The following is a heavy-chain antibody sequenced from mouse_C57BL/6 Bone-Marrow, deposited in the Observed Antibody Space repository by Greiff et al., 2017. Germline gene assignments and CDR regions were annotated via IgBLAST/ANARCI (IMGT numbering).Heavy chain of an antibody. V-gene: IGHV1-81*01. D-gene: IGHD3-2*02. Sequence: QVQLKQSGAELARPGASVRLSSTPSGSTFPSYGINWVNQRTGQGLEWFGEIYPRRGNPYSNQKFKGKATLTADKSSSTAYMELRSLKSEDSAVYFCASPSGSSGYAMDYWGQGTSVTVSS. CDR3: ASPSGSSGYAMDY. CDR1: GSTFPSYG. J-gene: IGHJ4*01. CDR2: IYPRRGNP.